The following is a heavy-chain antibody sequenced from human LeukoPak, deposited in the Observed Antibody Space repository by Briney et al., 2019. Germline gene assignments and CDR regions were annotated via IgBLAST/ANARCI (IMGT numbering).Heavy chain of an antibody. D-gene: IGHD3-10*01. CDR1: GGSFSGYY. CDR3: ARGLVRLLWFGELSRANWFDP. J-gene: IGHJ5*02. CDR2: INHSGST. Sequence: PSETLSLTCAVYGGSFSGYYWSWIRQPPGKGLEWIGEINHSGSTNYNPSLKSRVTISVDTSKNQFSLKLSSVTAADTAVYYCARGLVRLLWFGELSRANWFDPWGQGTLVTVSS. V-gene: IGHV4-34*01.